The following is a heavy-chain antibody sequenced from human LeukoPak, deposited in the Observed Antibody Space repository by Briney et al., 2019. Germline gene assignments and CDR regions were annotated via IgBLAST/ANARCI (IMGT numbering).Heavy chain of an antibody. Sequence: GGSLRLSCAASGFTFSSYSMNWVRQAPGKGLEWVSSISSSRSYIYYADSVKGRFTISRDNAKNSLYLQMNRLRAEDTAVYYCARASSGVDYWGQGTLVTVSS. D-gene: IGHD3-22*01. CDR2: ISSSRSYI. J-gene: IGHJ4*02. V-gene: IGHV3-21*01. CDR3: ARASSGVDY. CDR1: GFTFSSYS.